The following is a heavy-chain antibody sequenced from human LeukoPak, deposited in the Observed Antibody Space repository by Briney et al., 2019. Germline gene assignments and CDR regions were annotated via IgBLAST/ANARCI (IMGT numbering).Heavy chain of an antibody. Sequence: PGGSLRLSCAASGFTFSDYYMSWIRQAPGKGLEWVSYISSSSSYTNYADSVKGRFTISRGNAKNSLYLQMNSLRAEDTAVYYCARGGGYSYGHLNFDYWGQGTLVTVSS. J-gene: IGHJ4*02. V-gene: IGHV3-11*06. D-gene: IGHD5-18*01. CDR2: ISSSSSYT. CDR1: GFTFSDYY. CDR3: ARGGGYSYGHLNFDY.